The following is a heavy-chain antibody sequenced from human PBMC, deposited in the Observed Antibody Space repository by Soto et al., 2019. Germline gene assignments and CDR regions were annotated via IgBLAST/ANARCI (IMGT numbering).Heavy chain of an antibody. CDR1: GGSVRDGSYY. D-gene: IGHD1-20*01. J-gene: IGHJ5*02. CDR2: IYHSGST. CDR3: GGYNWNTHFRP. Sequence: SGALSLSCAVSGGSVRDGSYYLAWLRQPTGKGLEWIGHIYHSGSTIYNPSHKSRVTISIDTSKSQFSLNLNSMTAADTALSSCGGYNWNTHFRPWGQLTLVTV. V-gene: IGHV4-61*01.